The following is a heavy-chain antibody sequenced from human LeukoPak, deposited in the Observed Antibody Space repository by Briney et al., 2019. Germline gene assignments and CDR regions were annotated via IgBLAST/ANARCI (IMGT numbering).Heavy chain of an antibody. CDR1: GFTFSSYW. D-gene: IGHD5-12*01. J-gene: IGHJ4*02. Sequence: GGSLRLSCAASGFTFSSYWMSWVRQAPGKGLEWVANIKQDGSEKYYVDSVKGRSTISRDNAKNSLYLQMNSLRAEDTAVYYCAREGGGVNGDIVATIWGFDYWGQGTLVTVSS. V-gene: IGHV3-7*01. CDR2: IKQDGSEK. CDR3: AREGGGVNGDIVATIWGFDY.